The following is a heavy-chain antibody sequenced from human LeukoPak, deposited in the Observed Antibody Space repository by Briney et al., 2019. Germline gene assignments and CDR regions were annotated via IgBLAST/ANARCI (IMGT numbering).Heavy chain of an antibody. CDR1: GFTFSSYA. CDR3: ARVSRRGAEALDI. CDR2: ISYDGSNK. J-gene: IGHJ3*02. Sequence: GGSLRLSCAASGFTFSSYAMHWVRQAPGKGLEWVAVISYDGSNKYYADSVKGRFTISRDNSKNTLYLQMNSLRAEDTAVYYCARVSRRGAEALDIWGQGTMVTVSS. V-gene: IGHV3-30-3*01.